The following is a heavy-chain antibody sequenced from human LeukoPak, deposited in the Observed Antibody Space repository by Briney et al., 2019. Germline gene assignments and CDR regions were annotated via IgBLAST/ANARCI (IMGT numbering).Heavy chain of an antibody. D-gene: IGHD6-13*01. CDR1: VYTFTGYY. CDR2: INPNSGGT. J-gene: IGHJ4*02. V-gene: IGHV1-2*02. Sequence: ASVKVSCKASVYTFTGYYMHWVRQAPGQGLEWMGWINPNSGGTNYAQKFQGRVTMTRDTSISTAYMELSRLRSDDTAVYYCAREPAQAAALDYWGQGTLVTVSS. CDR3: AREPAQAAALDY.